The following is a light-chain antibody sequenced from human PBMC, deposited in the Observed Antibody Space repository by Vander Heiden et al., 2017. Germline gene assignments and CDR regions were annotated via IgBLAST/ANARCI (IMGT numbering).Light chain of an antibody. CDR1: QSINNY. J-gene: IGKJ2*01. CDR3: QQSYSTPLSYT. CDR2: AAS. Sequence: DIQLTQSPPSVSASVGDRVTITCRASQSINNYLNWYQQRPGKAPKLLMTAASSLETGVPSRFSSSGSGSDFTLTITSLQPEDFATYYCQQSYSTPLSYTFGQGTKLEIK. V-gene: IGKV1-39*01.